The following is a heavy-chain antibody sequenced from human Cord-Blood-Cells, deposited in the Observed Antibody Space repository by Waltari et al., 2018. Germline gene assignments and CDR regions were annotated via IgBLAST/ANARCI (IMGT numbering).Heavy chain of an antibody. CDR3: ARQIYDSSGYYYVPNFDY. V-gene: IGHV4-39*07. CDR2: IYYSGRT. J-gene: IGHJ4*02. Sequence: QLQLQESGPGLVKPSEPLSLTCTVSGGSISSSCYYWGCIRQPPGKGLEWIGSIYYSGRTYYNPSLKSRVTISVDTSKNQFSLKLSSVTAADTAVYYCARQIYDSSGYYYVPNFDYWGQGTLVTVSS. CDR1: GGSISSSCYY. D-gene: IGHD3-22*01.